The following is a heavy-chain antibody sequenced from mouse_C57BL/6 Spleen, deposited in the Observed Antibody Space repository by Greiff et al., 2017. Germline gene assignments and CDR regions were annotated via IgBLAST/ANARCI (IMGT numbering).Heavy chain of an antibody. CDR1: GYTFTSYW. J-gene: IGHJ2*01. V-gene: IGHV1-64*01. Sequence: QVQLQQPGAELVKPGASVKLSCKASGYTFTSYWRHWVKQRPGQGLEWIGMIHPNSGSTNYNEKFKSKATLTVDKSSSTAYMQLSSLTSEDSAVYYCAREDFITTVVAPGYFDYWGKGTTLTVSS. CDR3: AREDFITTVVAPGYFDY. D-gene: IGHD1-1*01. CDR2: IHPNSGST.